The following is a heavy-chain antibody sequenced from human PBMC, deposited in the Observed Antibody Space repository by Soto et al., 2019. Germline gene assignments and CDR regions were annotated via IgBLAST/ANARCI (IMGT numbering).Heavy chain of an antibody. CDR1: GFTFDDYA. CDR3: AKIARTDAFDI. V-gene: IGHV3-9*01. J-gene: IGHJ3*02. Sequence: EVQLVESGGGLVQPGRSLRLSCAASGFTFDDYAMHWVRQAPGKGLEWVSGISWNSGSIGYADSVKGRFTISRDNAKNYLYLQMNSLRAEDTALYYCAKIARTDAFDIWGQGTMVTVSS. CDR2: ISWNSGSI.